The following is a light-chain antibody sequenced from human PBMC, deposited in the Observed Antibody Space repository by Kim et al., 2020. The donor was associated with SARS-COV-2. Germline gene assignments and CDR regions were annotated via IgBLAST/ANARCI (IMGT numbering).Light chain of an antibody. CDR1: QSVSNY. V-gene: IGKV3-11*01. CDR3: QQRTNCPAIT. Sequence: EIVLTQSPATLSLSPGERATLSCGASQSVSNYLAWYQQKPGQAPSLLIYHASKRATGIPARFSGSGSGTDFTLTISSLEPEDFAVYYCQQRTNCPAITFGQGTRVEIK. J-gene: IGKJ5*01. CDR2: HAS.